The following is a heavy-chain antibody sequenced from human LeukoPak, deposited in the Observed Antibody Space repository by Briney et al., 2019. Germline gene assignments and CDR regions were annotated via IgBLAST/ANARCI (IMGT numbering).Heavy chain of an antibody. D-gene: IGHD3-3*01. Sequence: GESLKISCKGSGYSFTSYWIGWVHQMPGKGLEWMGIIYPGDSDTRYSPSFQGQVTISADKSISTAYLQWSSLKASDTAMYYCARLWSGYQRWDWFDPWGQGTLVTVSS. CDR2: IYPGDSDT. J-gene: IGHJ5*02. V-gene: IGHV5-51*07. CDR1: GYSFTSYW. CDR3: ARLWSGYQRWDWFDP.